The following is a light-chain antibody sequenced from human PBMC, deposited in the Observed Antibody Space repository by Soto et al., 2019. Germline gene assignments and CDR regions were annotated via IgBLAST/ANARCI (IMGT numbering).Light chain of an antibody. V-gene: IGKV2-30*01. CDR3: MQGAHWPPYT. CDR2: RVS. CDR1: QSLVYTDGDTY. J-gene: IGKJ2*01. Sequence: VVVTQSPLSLPVTLGRPASISCRARQSLVYTDGDTYLNWYQQRPGQAPRRLIYRVSNQGSGVSDRFSGCGSGTDFTLKISRVEAQDVGVSYCMQGAHWPPYTFGQGTKLVIK.